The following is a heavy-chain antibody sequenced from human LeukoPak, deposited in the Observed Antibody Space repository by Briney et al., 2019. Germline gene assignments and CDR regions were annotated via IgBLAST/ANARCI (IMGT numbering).Heavy chain of an antibody. Sequence: ASVKVSCKASGYTFTDYYMHWVRQAPGQGLEWMGWISPNSGGTNYAQKFQGRVTMTRDTSINTAYMELSRLRSDDTAVYYRARVKTAIFGVETGAFDIWGQGTMVTVSS. CDR1: GYTFTDYY. D-gene: IGHD3-3*01. CDR2: ISPNSGGT. J-gene: IGHJ3*02. V-gene: IGHV1-2*02. CDR3: ARVKTAIFGVETGAFDI.